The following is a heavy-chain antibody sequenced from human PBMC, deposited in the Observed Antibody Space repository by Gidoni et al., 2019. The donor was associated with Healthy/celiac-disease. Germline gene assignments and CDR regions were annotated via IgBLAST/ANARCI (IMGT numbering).Heavy chain of an antibody. Sequence: VQLLESGGGLVQPGGSLRLSCAASGFPFSSYAMSWVRQAPGKGLEWVSAISGSGGSTYYADSVKGRFTISRDNSKNTLYLQMNSLRAEDTAVYYCAKAGDFWSGYFDYWGQGTLVTVSS. V-gene: IGHV3-23*01. D-gene: IGHD3-3*01. J-gene: IGHJ4*02. CDR2: ISGSGGST. CDR1: GFPFSSYA. CDR3: AKAGDFWSGYFDY.